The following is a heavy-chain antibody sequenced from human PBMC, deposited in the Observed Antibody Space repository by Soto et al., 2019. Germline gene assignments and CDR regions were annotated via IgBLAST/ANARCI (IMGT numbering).Heavy chain of an antibody. D-gene: IGHD2-21*02. CDR2: MYNTGST. CDR1: GGSISRYY. CDR3: ARDLWGYCGTDCYPLDV. V-gene: IGHV4-59*01. J-gene: IGHJ6*02. Sequence: QVQLQESGPGLVKPSETLSLTCTVSGGSISRYYWSWIRQPPGKGLEWIGYMYNTGSTVYNPSFTGRVTISVATSKNQFSLKLNSVTAADTAVYYCARDLWGYCGTDCYPLDVWGQGTTVTVSS.